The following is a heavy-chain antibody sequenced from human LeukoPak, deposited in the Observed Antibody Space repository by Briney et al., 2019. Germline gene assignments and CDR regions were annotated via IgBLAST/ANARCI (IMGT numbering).Heavy chain of an antibody. J-gene: IGHJ4*02. CDR3: AKFNPRWWGLQGPHFDY. CDR2: ITASGDNT. CDR1: GFTFSSYA. Sequence: PGGSLRLSCAASGFTFSSYAVSWVRQAPGKGLERVSGITASGDNTYYADSVKGRFNISRDNSKSTLYLQMNSLRAEDSAVYYCAKFNPRWWGLQGPHFDYWGQGIQVTVSS. V-gene: IGHV3-23*01. D-gene: IGHD2-21*02.